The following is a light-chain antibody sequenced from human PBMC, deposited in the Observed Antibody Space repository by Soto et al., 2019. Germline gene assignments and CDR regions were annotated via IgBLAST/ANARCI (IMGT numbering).Light chain of an antibody. CDR3: QQLNSYPIT. J-gene: IGKJ5*01. Sequence: DIQMTQSPSSLSASVGDTVTITCRASQSIGKHLNWYQQKPGKAPKFLIYAASSLQSGVPSRFSGSGSGTDFTLTISSLQPEDFATYFCQQLNSYPITFGQGTRLEIK. CDR1: QSIGKH. CDR2: AAS. V-gene: IGKV1-17*01.